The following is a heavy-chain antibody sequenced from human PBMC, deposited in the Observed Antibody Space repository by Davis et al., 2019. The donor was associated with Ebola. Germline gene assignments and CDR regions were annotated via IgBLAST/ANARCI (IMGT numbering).Heavy chain of an antibody. CDR1: GFTFSTYA. CDR3: ARSSYQPDY. Sequence: GESLKISCAGSGFTFSTYAMTWVRQTPGKGLVWVSRINTDGSFTDYADSVKGRFTISRDSTSNTLYLQMNGLRAEDTAVYYCARSSYQPDYWGQGTLVTVSS. CDR2: INTDGSFT. J-gene: IGHJ4*02. V-gene: IGHV3-74*01. D-gene: IGHD2-2*01.